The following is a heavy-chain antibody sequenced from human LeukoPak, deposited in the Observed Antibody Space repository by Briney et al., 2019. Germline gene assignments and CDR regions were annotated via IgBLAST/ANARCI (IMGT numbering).Heavy chain of an antibody. V-gene: IGHV3-23*01. CDR1: GLILRGHA. D-gene: IGHD6-19*01. CDR3: AKGYSSGWTPSDY. Sequence: HSGGSLRLSCEASGLILRGHAMSWVRQAPGKGLEWVSGIGDSGEIERYADSVKGRFTISRDNFRNTVYLEMRSLRPEDTAVYYCAKGYSSGWTPSDYWGQGTQVTVSS. CDR2: IGDSGEIE. J-gene: IGHJ4*02.